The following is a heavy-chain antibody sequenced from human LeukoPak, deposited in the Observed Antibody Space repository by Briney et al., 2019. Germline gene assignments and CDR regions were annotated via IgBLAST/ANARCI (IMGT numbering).Heavy chain of an antibody. V-gene: IGHV3-74*01. J-gene: IGHJ3*02. CDR2: INSDGSST. CDR3: AKDRGYGDYVSAFDI. D-gene: IGHD4-17*01. CDR1: GFTVSSYW. Sequence: GGSLRLSCAASGFTVSSYWMHWVRQAPGKGLVWVSRINSDGSSTSYADSVKGRFTISRDNAKNTLYLQMNSLRAEDTAVYYCAKDRGYGDYVSAFDIWGQGTMVTVSS.